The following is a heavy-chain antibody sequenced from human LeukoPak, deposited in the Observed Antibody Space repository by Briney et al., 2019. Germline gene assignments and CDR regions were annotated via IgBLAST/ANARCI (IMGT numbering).Heavy chain of an antibody. CDR2: ISPGGGPT. Sequence: GGSLRLSCAGSGFPFSSHGMNWVRQAPGKGLEWVSGISPGGGPTYYADSVRGRFSISRDDLKDTLYLQMKNLRAEDTAVYYCAKDGAWLRFDDWGQGSVVTVSS. V-gene: IGHV3-23*01. CDR1: GFPFSSHG. D-gene: IGHD5-12*01. J-gene: IGHJ4*02. CDR3: AKDGAWLRFDD.